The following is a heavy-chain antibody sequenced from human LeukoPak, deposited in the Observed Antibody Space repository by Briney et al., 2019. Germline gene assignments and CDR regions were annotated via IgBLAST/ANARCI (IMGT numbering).Heavy chain of an antibody. D-gene: IGHD3-3*01. J-gene: IGHJ6*02. V-gene: IGHV4-34*01. Sequence: SETLSLTCAVYGGSFSGYYWSWIRQPPGKGLEWTGEINHSGSTNYNPSLKSRVTISVDTSKNQFSLKLSSVTAADTAVYYCARGSYDFWSGEYYYYGMDVWGQGTTVTISS. CDR2: INHSGST. CDR1: GGSFSGYY. CDR3: ARGSYDFWSGEYYYYGMDV.